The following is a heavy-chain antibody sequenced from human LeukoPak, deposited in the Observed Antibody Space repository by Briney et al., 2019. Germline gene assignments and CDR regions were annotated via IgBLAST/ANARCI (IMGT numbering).Heavy chain of an antibody. Sequence: GGSLRLSCAASGFTFSNYGMHWVRQAPGKGLEWVAVISYDGSNKYYADSVKGRFTISRDNSKNTLYLQMNSLRAEDTAVYYCAKDSQYYYGSGSYLGYWGQGTLVTVSS. CDR2: ISYDGSNK. D-gene: IGHD3-10*01. V-gene: IGHV3-30*18. J-gene: IGHJ4*02. CDR3: AKDSQYYYGSGSYLGY. CDR1: GFTFSNYG.